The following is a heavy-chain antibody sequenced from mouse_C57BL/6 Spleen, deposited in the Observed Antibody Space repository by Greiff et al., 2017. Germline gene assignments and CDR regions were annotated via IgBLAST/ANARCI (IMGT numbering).Heavy chain of an antibody. Sequence: VQLQQSGPELVKPGASVKISCKASGYTFTDYYMNWVKQSHGKSLEWIGDITPNNGGTSYNQKFKGKATLTVDKSSSTAYMELRSLTSEDSAVYYCARKKGYSNFLDYGGQGTTLTVSS. V-gene: IGHV1-26*01. CDR3: ARKKGYSNFLDY. J-gene: IGHJ2*01. CDR1: GYTFTDYY. D-gene: IGHD2-5*01. CDR2: ITPNNGGT.